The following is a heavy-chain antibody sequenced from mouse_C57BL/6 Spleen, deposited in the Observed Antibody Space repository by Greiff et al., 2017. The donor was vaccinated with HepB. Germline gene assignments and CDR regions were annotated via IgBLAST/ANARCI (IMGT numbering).Heavy chain of an antibody. D-gene: IGHD2-13*01. Sequence: EVMLVESGGGLVQPGGSMKLSCAASGFTFSDAWMDWVRQSPEKGLEWVAEIRNKANNHATYYAESVKGRFTISRDDSKSSVYLQMNSLRAEDTGIDYCTGTTGASWFAYWGQGTLVTVSA. J-gene: IGHJ3*01. CDR1: GFTFSDAW. CDR3: TGTTGASWFAY. V-gene: IGHV6-6*01. CDR2: IRNKANNHAT.